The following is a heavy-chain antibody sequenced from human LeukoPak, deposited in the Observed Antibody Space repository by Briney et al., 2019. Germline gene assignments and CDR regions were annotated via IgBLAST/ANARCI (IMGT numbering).Heavy chain of an antibody. CDR2: IYYSGST. D-gene: IGHD3-3*01. J-gene: IGHJ4*02. CDR1: GGSISSYY. Sequence: SETLSLTCTVSGGSISSYYWSWIRQPPGKGLEWIGYIYYSGSTNYNPSLKSRVTISVDTSKNQFSLKLSSVTAADTAVYYCARGSRDDFWSGYYDHWGQGTLVTVSS. V-gene: IGHV4-59*01. CDR3: ARGSRDDFWSGYYDH.